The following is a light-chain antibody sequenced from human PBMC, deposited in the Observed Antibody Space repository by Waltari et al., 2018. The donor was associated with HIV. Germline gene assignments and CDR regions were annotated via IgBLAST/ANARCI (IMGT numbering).Light chain of an antibody. CDR2: EVS. V-gene: IGLV2-14*01. CDR3: SSYTSSTFWV. Sequence: QSALTQPASVSGSPGQSITISCTGTSSDVAGYNYVSWYQQHPSKAPKLMIYEVSNRPSGVSIRFSGSKSGNTASLTISGLQAEDEADYYCSSYTSSTFWVFGGGTKLTVL. CDR1: SSDVAGYNY. J-gene: IGLJ3*02.